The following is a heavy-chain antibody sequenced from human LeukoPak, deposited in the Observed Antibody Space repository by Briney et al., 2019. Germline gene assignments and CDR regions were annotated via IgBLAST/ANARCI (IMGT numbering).Heavy chain of an antibody. CDR2: INTDGGTT. CDR1: GFTLSSHW. V-gene: IGHV3-74*01. CDR3: ARVAYSSGRYYYYYMDV. D-gene: IGHD5-18*01. Sequence: GGSLRLSCVATGFTLSSHWMHWVRQAPGKGLVWVSRINTDGGTTIYEDSVKGRFTISRDNAKNTLFLQLNSLRAEDTGVYYCARVAYSSGRYYYYYMDVWGKGTTVTVSS. J-gene: IGHJ6*03.